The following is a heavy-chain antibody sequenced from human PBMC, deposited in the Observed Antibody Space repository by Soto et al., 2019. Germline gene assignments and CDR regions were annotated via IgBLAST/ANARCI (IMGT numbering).Heavy chain of an antibody. CDR1: GFTFSNAW. CDR3: TTGKIDYDFWSGYYYYGMDV. CDR2: IKSKTDGGTT. D-gene: IGHD3-3*01. J-gene: IGHJ6*02. V-gene: IGHV3-15*01. Sequence: PGGSLRLSCADSGFTFSNAWMSWVRQAPGKGLEWVGRIKSKTDGGTTDYAAPVKGRFTISRDDSKNTLYLQMNSLKTEDTAVYYCTTGKIDYDFWSGYYYYGMDVWGQGTTVTVSS.